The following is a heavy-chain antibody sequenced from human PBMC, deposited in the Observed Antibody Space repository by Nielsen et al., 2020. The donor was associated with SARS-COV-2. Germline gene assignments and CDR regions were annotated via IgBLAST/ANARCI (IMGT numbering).Heavy chain of an antibody. CDR3: AFSYDILTGYWFDP. V-gene: IGHV7-4-1*02. CDR1: GYTFTNYG. D-gene: IGHD3-9*01. CDR2: INTNTGNP. Sequence: ASVKVSCKASGYTFTNYGISWVRQAPGQGLEWMGWINTNTGNPTYAQGFTGRFVFSLDTSVSTAYLQISSLKAEDTAVYYCAFSYDILTGYWFDPWGQGTLVTVSS. J-gene: IGHJ5*02.